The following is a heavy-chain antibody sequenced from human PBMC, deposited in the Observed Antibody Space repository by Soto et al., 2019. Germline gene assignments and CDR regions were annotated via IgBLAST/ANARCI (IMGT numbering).Heavy chain of an antibody. CDR3: ARGPDR. CDR2: IYHSGST. V-gene: IGHV4-30-2*01. J-gene: IGHJ5*02. Sequence: TLSLTCAVSGGSISSGGYSWSWIGQPPVEGMEWIEYIYHSGSTYYNPSLKSRVNISVDRSKNQFSLKLSSVSAADTAVYYGARGPDRWGQGTLVTVSS. CDR1: GGSISSGGYS.